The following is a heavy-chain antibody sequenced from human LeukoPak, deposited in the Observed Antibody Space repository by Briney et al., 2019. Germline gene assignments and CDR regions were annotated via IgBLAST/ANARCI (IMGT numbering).Heavy chain of an antibody. CDR3: STGGYFFDY. V-gene: IGHV3-15*01. Sequence: GRSLRLSCAASGFTFTSFAIHWVRQAPGKGLEWVGRIKSKPDGGTTDYAAPVQGRFTISRDDSKSTVYLQMNSLKTEDTAVYYCSTGGYFFDYWGQGTLVTVSS. D-gene: IGHD2-15*01. CDR1: GFTFTSFA. J-gene: IGHJ4*02. CDR2: IKSKPDGGTT.